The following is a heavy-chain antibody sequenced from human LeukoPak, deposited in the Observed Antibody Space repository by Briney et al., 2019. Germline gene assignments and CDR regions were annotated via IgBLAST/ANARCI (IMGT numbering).Heavy chain of an antibody. J-gene: IGHJ4*02. Sequence: PGGSLRLSCAAFGFTFSSYWMIWVRQAPGKGPEWVANIKQDGSEKYYVDSVKGRFTISRDNAKNSLYLKMNSLRAEDTAVYYCTREGRSGSYFLWGQGTLVTVSS. CDR2: IKQDGSEK. V-gene: IGHV3-7*01. D-gene: IGHD1-26*01. CDR3: TREGRSGSYFL. CDR1: GFTFSSYW.